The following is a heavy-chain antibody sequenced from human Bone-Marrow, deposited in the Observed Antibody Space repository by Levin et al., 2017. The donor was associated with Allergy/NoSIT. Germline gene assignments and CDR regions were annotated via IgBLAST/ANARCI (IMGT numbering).Heavy chain of an antibody. CDR2: IGDTGSA. J-gene: IGHJ5*02. CDR1: GGSISSSY. CDR3: ARDNCSGTDCYVDYFDP. Sequence: MASETLSLTCTVSGGSISSSYWSWIRQPPGKGLEWIGYIGDTGSANYNPSLKSRVTISPDTSKNQFSLRLTSVTAADTAIYYCARDNCSGTDCYVDYFDPWGRGTLVTVSS. V-gene: IGHV4-59*12. D-gene: IGHD2-15*01.